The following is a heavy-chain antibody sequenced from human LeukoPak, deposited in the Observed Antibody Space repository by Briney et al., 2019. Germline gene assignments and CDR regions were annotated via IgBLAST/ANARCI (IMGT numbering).Heavy chain of an antibody. D-gene: IGHD1-20*01. CDR1: GYKFISYW. J-gene: IGHJ4*02. V-gene: IGHV5-51*01. CDR3: ARLGITGATLYYFDY. CDR2: IYPGDSDT. Sequence: GESLKISCKASGYKFISYWIGWVRQMPGKGLEWMGIIYPGDSDTRYSPSFQGQVTISADKSISTAYLQWSSLKASDTAMFYCARLGITGATLYYFDYWGQGTLVTVSS.